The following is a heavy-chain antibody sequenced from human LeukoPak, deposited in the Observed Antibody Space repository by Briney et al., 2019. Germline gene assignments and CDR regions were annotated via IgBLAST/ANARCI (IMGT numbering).Heavy chain of an antibody. D-gene: IGHD2-2*01. V-gene: IGHV3-23*01. Sequence: GGSLRLSCAASGFTFSSYAMSWVRQAPGKGLEWVSGISGSGDNTYYADSVKGRFTISRDNSKNTLYVQVNSLGTEDTAVYYCAKDHCSSTSCYAGTYFDYWGQGTLVTVSS. CDR1: GFTFSSYA. CDR3: AKDHCSSTSCYAGTYFDY. CDR2: ISGSGDNT. J-gene: IGHJ4*02.